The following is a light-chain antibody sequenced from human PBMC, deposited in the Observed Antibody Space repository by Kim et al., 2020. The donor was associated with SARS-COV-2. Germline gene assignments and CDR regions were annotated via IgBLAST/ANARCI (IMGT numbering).Light chain of an antibody. CDR3: SSYAGSNHVV. CDR1: SSDVGGYNY. V-gene: IGLV2-8*01. Sequence: GRSVTISCTGTSSDVGGYNYVSWYQQHPGKAPKLMIYEVSQRPSGVPDRFSGSKSGNTASLTVSGLQADDEADYYCSSYAGSNHVVFGGGTKLTVL. J-gene: IGLJ2*01. CDR2: EVS.